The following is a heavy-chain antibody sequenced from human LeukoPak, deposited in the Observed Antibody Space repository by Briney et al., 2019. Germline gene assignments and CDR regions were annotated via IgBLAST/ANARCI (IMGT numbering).Heavy chain of an antibody. J-gene: IGHJ3*02. Sequence: GESLKISCKGSGYSFTSYWIGWVRQMPGKGLEWMGIIYPGDSDTRYSPSFQGQVTISADKSISTAYLQWSSLKASDTAMYYCARGPDCSSTSCHLADAFDIWGQRTMVTVSS. CDR3: ARGPDCSSTSCHLADAFDI. D-gene: IGHD2-2*01. CDR1: GYSFTSYW. CDR2: IYPGDSDT. V-gene: IGHV5-51*01.